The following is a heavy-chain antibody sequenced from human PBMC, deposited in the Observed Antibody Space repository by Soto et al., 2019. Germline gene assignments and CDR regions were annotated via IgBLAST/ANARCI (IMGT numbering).Heavy chain of an antibody. V-gene: IGHV1-2*02. CDR3: VRGYMWKPPGDLGF. CDR1: GYTFTGHY. Sequence: QVQLEQSGPEVKKPGASMTVSCKASGYTFTGHYMHWVRQAPGQGPEWMGWINPKTGGTNSAQRVQGRVTLTSDTSIRTAYLEMNSLTSNDTAVYYCVRGYMWKPPGDLGFWGQGTLLTVSS. CDR2: INPKTGGT. D-gene: IGHD2-2*02. J-gene: IGHJ4*02.